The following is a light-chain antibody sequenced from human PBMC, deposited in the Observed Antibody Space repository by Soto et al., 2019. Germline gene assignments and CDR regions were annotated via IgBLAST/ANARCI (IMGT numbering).Light chain of an antibody. CDR1: ETISTF. CDR2: ASS. CDR3: QQSYSSSPIT. Sequence: DSQMTQSPSSLSASVRDMVASTRLXSETISTFLNWYQHKPGKAPKLLISASSRLQSGVPSRFSGSGSGTDFTLTIDSLRPEDFASYYCQQSYSSSPITFGPGTRLEIK. J-gene: IGKJ5*01. V-gene: IGKV1-39*01.